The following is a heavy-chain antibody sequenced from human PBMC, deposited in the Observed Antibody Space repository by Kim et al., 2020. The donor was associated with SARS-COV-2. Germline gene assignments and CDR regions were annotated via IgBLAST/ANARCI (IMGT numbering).Heavy chain of an antibody. V-gene: IGHV4-38-2*02. CDR1: GYSISSGYY. Sequence: SETLSLTCTVSGYSISSGYYWGWIRQPPGKGLEWIGSIYHSGSTYYNPSLKSRVTISVDTSKNQFSLKLSSVTAADTAVYYCARGGDSSSWYGYYYYGMDVWGQGTTVTVSS. CDR2: IYHSGST. CDR3: ARGGDSSSWYGYYYYGMDV. J-gene: IGHJ6*02. D-gene: IGHD6-13*01.